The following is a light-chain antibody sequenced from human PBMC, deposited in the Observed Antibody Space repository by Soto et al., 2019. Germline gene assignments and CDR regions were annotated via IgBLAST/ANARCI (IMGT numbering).Light chain of an antibody. CDR1: QGVSGR. J-gene: IGKJ2*01. CDR3: HTYNSYTLHT. V-gene: IGKV1-5*01. Sequence: DIQMTQSPSTRSASVGDRITITCRASQGVSGRLAWYQQKPAKAHKLLVYDASSLESGVPSRFSGRGSGTEFSITVSYLQPDHCATYYCHTYNSYTLHTFGQGTKLEIK. CDR2: DAS.